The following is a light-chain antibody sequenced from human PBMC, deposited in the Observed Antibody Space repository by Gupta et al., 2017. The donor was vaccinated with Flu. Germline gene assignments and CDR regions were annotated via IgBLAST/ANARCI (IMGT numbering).Light chain of an antibody. J-gene: IGLJ3*02. CDR2: DDS. CDR1: TSKVGSND. V-gene: IGLV1-51*01. CDR3: DALDRSINTEV. Sequence: KMTNTRKGTTSKVGSNDVDWYQHHTGAAPMLLIYDDSNRCTAMPERFSCATYGTTATVITTGVQAGDEANYYWDALDRSINTEVFGGGTKVTVL.